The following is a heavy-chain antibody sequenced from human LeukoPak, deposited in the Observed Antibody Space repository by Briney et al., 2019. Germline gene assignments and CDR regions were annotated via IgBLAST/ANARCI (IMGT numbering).Heavy chain of an antibody. CDR3: AAREIVGATLFDH. J-gene: IGHJ4*02. V-gene: IGHV1-58*02. Sequence: TSVKVSCKASGFTFKTSAMQWVRQARGQRLEWIGWIVVGSGNTNYAQKFQERVTITRDMSTSTVYMELSSLRSEDTAVYYCAAREIVGATLFDHWGQGTLVTVSS. CDR2: IVVGSGNT. D-gene: IGHD1-26*01. CDR1: GFTFKTSA.